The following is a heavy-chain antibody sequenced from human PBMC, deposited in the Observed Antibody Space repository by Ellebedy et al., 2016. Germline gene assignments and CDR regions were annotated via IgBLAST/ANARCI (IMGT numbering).Heavy chain of an antibody. D-gene: IGHD3-22*01. CDR1: GGSVINYGAY. Sequence: SETLSLXXIVSGGSVINYGAYWSWIRQPPGRGLEWIGYIYYSGSTKFNPSLKSRVSMSVDTSKNQFSLRLNSMTAADTAVYYCARGLYFDSSGYYYWFDPWGQGTLVTVSS. CDR3: ARGLYFDSSGYYYWFDP. J-gene: IGHJ5*02. V-gene: IGHV4-61*08. CDR2: IYYSGST.